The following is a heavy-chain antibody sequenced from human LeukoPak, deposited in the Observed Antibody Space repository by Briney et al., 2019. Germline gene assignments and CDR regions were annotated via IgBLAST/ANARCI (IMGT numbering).Heavy chain of an antibody. J-gene: IGHJ4*02. CDR1: GFTFSNYW. V-gene: IGHV3-7*03. CDR2: IKQDGSEK. Sequence: PGGSLRLSCAASGFTFSNYWMSRVRQAPGKGLEWVANIKQDGSEKHYVDSVKGRFTISTDNAKNSMDLQMNSLRAEDMALYYCAKEGSPGEGFDYWGQGTLVTVSS. D-gene: IGHD3-16*01. CDR3: AKEGSPGEGFDY.